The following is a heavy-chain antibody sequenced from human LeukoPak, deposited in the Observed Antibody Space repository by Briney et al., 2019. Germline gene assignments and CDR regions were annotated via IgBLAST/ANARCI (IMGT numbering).Heavy chain of an antibody. V-gene: IGHV4-38-2*01. D-gene: IGHD2-2*01. Sequence: SETLSLTCAVSGYSISSGYYWGWIRQPPGKGLEWIGSIYHSGSTYYNASLKSRVTISVDTSKNQFSLKLSSVTAADTAVYYCAGAPRGDPAAYYYYYYMDVWGKGTTVTVSS. CDR1: GYSISSGYY. CDR3: AGAPRGDPAAYYYYYYMDV. J-gene: IGHJ6*03. CDR2: IYHSGST.